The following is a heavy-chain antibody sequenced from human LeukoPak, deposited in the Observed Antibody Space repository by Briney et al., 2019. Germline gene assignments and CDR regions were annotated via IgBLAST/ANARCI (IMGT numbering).Heavy chain of an antibody. CDR1: GFTFSSYA. CDR2: ISGSGGST. D-gene: IGHD6-13*01. Sequence: GGSLRLSCAASGFTFSSYAMSWVRQAPGKGLEWVSAISGSGGSTYYVVSVKGRFTISRDNSKNTLYLQMNSLRAEDTAVYYCASSIAAAPYYFDYWGQGTLVTVSS. J-gene: IGHJ4*02. CDR3: ASSIAAAPYYFDY. V-gene: IGHV3-23*01.